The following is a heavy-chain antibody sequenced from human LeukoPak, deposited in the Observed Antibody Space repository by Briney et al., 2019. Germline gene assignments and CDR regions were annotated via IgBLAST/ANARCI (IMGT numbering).Heavy chain of an antibody. D-gene: IGHD1-26*01. CDR2: IYTSGST. CDR3: ARDLSGSSGSYYYYYMDV. J-gene: IGHJ6*03. Sequence: PSETLSLTCTVSGGSISSYYWSWIRQPAGKGLEWIGRIYTSGSTNYNPSLKSRVTMSVDTSKNQFSLKLSSVTAADTAVYYCARDLSGSSGSYYYYYMDVWGKGTTVTISS. CDR1: GGSISSYY. V-gene: IGHV4-4*07.